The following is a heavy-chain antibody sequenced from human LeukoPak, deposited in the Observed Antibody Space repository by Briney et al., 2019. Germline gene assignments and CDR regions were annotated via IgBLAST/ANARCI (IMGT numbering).Heavy chain of an antibody. CDR1: GYTFTSYY. CDR2: INPSGGST. Sequence: ASVKVSCKASGYTFTSYYMHWVRQAPGQGLEWMGIINPSGGSTSYAQKFQGRVTMTRDMSTSTVYTELSSLRSEDTAVYYCASESGSYYRRFDYWGQGTLVTVSS. D-gene: IGHD1-26*01. V-gene: IGHV1-46*01. CDR3: ASESGSYYRRFDY. J-gene: IGHJ4*02.